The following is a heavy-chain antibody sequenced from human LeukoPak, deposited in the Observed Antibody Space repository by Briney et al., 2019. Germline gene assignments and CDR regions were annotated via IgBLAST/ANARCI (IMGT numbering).Heavy chain of an antibody. D-gene: IGHD2-2*01. V-gene: IGHV4-59*12. CDR3: ARAKGIVVTQGAFDI. Sequence: SETLSLTCTISGGSISSYYWSWIRQPPGKGLEWIGYIYYTGSTNYNPSLKSRVTISVDKSKNQFSLKLSSVTAADTAVYYCARAKGIVVTQGAFDIWGQGTMVTVSS. CDR1: GGSISSYY. CDR2: IYYTGST. J-gene: IGHJ3*02.